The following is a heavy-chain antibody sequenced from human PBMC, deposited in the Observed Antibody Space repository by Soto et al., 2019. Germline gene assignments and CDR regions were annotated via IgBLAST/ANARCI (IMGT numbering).Heavy chain of an antibody. J-gene: IGHJ6*02. D-gene: IGHD3-22*01. CDR1: GGSISSSSYY. CDR2: VYYGGST. CDR3: AGGDYYHSSGYYFYYYTMDV. Sequence: SETLSLTCTVSGGSISSSSYYWGWIRQPPGKGLEWIGNVYYGGSTYYNPSLKSRVTISVETSKSQFSLKLSSVTTADTAVYYCAGGDYYHSSGYYFYYYTMDVWGQGTTVTVSS. V-gene: IGHV4-39*01.